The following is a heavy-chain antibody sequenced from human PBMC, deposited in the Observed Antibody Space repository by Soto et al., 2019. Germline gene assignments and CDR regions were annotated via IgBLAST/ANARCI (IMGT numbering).Heavy chain of an antibody. CDR1: GGSFSGYY. V-gene: IGHV4-34*01. CDR2: INHSGST. Sequence: SETLSLTCAVYGGSFSGYYWSWIRQPPGKGLEWIGEINHSGSTNYNPSLKSRVTISVDTSKNQFSLKLSSVTAAGTAVYYCAASGYYYYYGMDVWGQGTTVTV. J-gene: IGHJ6*02. CDR3: AASGYYYYYGMDV.